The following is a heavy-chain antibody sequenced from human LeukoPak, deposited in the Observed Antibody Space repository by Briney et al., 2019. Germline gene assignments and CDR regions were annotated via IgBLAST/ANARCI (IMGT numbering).Heavy chain of an antibody. Sequence: SETLSLTYTVSGGSISSYYWSWIRQPPGKGLEWIGYIYYSGSANYNPSLKSRVTISVDTSKNQVSLKLSSVTAADTAVYYCARTLTAPIYGSGSYSPDYYFDYWGQGTLVTVSS. J-gene: IGHJ4*02. V-gene: IGHV4-59*01. CDR3: ARTLTAPIYGSGSYSPDYYFDY. CDR1: GGSISSYY. CDR2: IYYSGSA. D-gene: IGHD3-10*01.